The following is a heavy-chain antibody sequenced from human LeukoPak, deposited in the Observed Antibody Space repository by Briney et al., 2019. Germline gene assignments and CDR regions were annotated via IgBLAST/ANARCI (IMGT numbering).Heavy chain of an antibody. Sequence: RSGGSLRLSCAASGFTFSSFDMHWVRQPTGQSLEWVSTIGTASDTYYPGSVEGRFTLSRDNAKNSLYLQMNSLTAGDTAVYYCARGPPRGKYYYMDVWGKGTRSPSP. D-gene: IGHD1-1*01. CDR1: GFTFSSFD. J-gene: IGHJ6*03. V-gene: IGHV3-13*01. CDR3: ARGPPRGKYYYMDV. CDR2: IGTASDT.